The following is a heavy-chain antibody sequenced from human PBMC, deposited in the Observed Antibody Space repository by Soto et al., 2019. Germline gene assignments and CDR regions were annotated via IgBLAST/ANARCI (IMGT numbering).Heavy chain of an antibody. V-gene: IGHV4-39*01. CDR2: VYFVGNS. Sequence: SETLSLTCTVSGDSISSASYFWGWIRQPPGKGLEWIGSVYFVGNSYYNPSLKSRVSISVDASKNQFSLRLSSMTAADTGVYYCVRSYGDYVTGVKRRYYNCWGQGTLVTVSS. J-gene: IGHJ4*02. D-gene: IGHD4-17*01. CDR1: GDSISSASYF. CDR3: VRSYGDYVTGVKRRYYNC.